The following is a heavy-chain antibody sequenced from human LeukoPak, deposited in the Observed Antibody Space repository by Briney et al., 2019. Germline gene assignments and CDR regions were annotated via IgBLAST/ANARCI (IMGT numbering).Heavy chain of an antibody. CDR1: GFTFSSYW. V-gene: IGHV3-48*04. CDR3: AKHYDNSNYGLDY. D-gene: IGHD4-11*01. CDR2: ISSSGSTI. J-gene: IGHJ4*02. Sequence: GGSLRLSCGASGFTFSSYWMHWVRQAPGKGLEWVSYISSSGSTIYYADSVKGRFTISRDNAKNSLYLQMNSLRAEDTAVYYCAKHYDNSNYGLDYWGQGTLATVSS.